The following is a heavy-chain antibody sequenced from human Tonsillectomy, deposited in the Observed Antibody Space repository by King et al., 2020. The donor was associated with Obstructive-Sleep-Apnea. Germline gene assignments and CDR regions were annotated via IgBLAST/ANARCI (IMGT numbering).Heavy chain of an antibody. CDR2: IYYDGNNK. V-gene: IGHV3-33*01. J-gene: IGHJ4*02. CDR1: RFAFSFYG. CDR3: ARDVGATAVYCDS. Sequence: VQLVESGGGVVQPGRSLRLSCAGSRFAFSFYGMHWVRQAPGKGLEWVAVIYYDGNNKYYADSVKGRFTISRDNSKNTVYLQMNSLRAEDTAVYFCARDVGATAVYCDSWGQGTLVTVSS. D-gene: IGHD1-26*01.